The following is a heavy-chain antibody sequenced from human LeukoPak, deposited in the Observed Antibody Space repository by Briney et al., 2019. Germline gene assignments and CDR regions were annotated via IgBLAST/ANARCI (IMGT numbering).Heavy chain of an antibody. CDR1: GYTFTSYY. CDR2: INPSGGST. V-gene: IGHV1-46*01. Sequence: ASVKVSCKASGYTFTSYYMHWVRQAPGQGLEWMGIINPSGGSTSYAQKFQGRVTMTRDTSTSTVYMELSSLRSEDTAVYYCAGWVIAARGPNYYYYGMDVWGQGTTVTVSS. J-gene: IGHJ6*02. CDR3: AGWVIAARGPNYYYYGMDV. D-gene: IGHD6-6*01.